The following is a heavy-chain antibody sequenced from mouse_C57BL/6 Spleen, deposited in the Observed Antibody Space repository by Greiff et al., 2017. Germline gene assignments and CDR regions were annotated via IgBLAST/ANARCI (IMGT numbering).Heavy chain of an antibody. CDR1: GFTFSDYG. D-gene: IGHD2-4*01. J-gene: IGHJ2*01. CDR2: ISSGSSTI. CDR3: ARWGYDYDARFDY. Sequence: EVKLVESGGGLVKPGGSLKLSCAASGFTFSDYGMHWVRQAPEKGLEWVAYISSGSSTIYYADTVKGRFTISRDNAKNTLFLQMTSLRSEDTAMYYCARWGYDYDARFDYWGQGTTLTVSS. V-gene: IGHV5-17*01.